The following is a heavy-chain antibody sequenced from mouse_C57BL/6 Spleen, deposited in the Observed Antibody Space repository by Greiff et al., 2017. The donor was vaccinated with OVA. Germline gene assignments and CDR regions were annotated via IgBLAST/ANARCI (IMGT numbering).Heavy chain of an antibody. D-gene: IGHD3-2*02. CDR2: IDPSDSET. Sequence: VQLQQPGAELVRPGSSVKLSCKASGYTFTSYWMHWVKQRPIQGLEWIGNIDPSDSETHYNQKFKDKATLTVDKSSSTAYMQLSSLTSEDSAVYYCAREGSSGYLYYAMDYWGQGTSVTVSS. CDR1: GYTFTSYW. CDR3: AREGSSGYLYYAMDY. V-gene: IGHV1-52*01. J-gene: IGHJ4*01.